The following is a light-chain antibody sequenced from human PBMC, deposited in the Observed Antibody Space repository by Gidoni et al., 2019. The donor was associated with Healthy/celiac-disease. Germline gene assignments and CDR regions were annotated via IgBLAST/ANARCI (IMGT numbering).Light chain of an antibody. CDR3: QQRSNWPSIT. CDR1: QSVSSY. CDR2: DAS. J-gene: IGKJ5*01. Sequence: IVLTQSPATLSLSPGERATLSCRASQSVSSYLAWYQQKPGQAPRLLIYDASNRATGIPARFSGSGSGTDFTLTISSLEPEDFAVYYCQQRSNWPSITFGQGTRLEMK. V-gene: IGKV3-11*01.